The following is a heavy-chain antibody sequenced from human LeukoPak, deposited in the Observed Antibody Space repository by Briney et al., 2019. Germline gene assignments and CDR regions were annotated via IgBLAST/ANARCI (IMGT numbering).Heavy chain of an antibody. CDR1: RFTLSSYS. D-gene: IGHD3-10*01. CDR2: ISSTSSHI. V-gene: IGHV3-21*01. CDR3: ARGPSGSAFYYYYYYMDV. Sequence: PGGSLRLSCAASRFTLSSYSMHWVRQAPGKGLEWVSSISSTSSHIYYEDSVKGRFTIPRDNAKNSLYLQMNSLRAEDTAVYYCARGPSGSAFYYYYYYMDVWGKGTTVTVSS. J-gene: IGHJ6*03.